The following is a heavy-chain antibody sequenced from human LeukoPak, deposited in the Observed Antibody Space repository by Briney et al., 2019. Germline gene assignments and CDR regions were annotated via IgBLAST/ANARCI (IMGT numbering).Heavy chain of an antibody. Sequence: PGGSLRLSCAASGFTLSSYSMNWVRQAPGKGLEWVSSISSSSSYIYYADSVKGRFTISRDNAKNSLYLQMNSLRAEDTAVYYCARGSGRYDYVWGSYRSNWFDPWGQGTLVTVSS. CDR3: ARGSGRYDYVWGSYRSNWFDP. V-gene: IGHV3-21*01. J-gene: IGHJ5*02. D-gene: IGHD3-16*02. CDR1: GFTLSSYS. CDR2: ISSSSSYI.